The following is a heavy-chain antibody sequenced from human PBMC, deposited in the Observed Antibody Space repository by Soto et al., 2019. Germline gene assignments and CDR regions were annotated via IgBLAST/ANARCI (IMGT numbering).Heavy chain of an antibody. J-gene: IGHJ6*02. Sequence: KISCKGSGYSFTSYWISWVRQMPGKGLEWMGRIDPSDSYTNYSPSFQGHVTISADKSISTVYLQWSSLKASDTAMYYCARHGGSPTNPTYGMDVWGQGTTVTVSS. CDR3: ARHGGSPTNPTYGMDV. CDR1: GYSFTSYW. D-gene: IGHD3-16*01. CDR2: IDPSDSYT. V-gene: IGHV5-10-1*01.